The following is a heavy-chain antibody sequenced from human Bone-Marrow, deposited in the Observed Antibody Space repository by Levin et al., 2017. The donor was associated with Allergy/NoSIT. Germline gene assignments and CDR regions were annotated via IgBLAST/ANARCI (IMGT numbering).Heavy chain of an antibody. J-gene: IGHJ6*02. CDR2: ISYDGSNK. V-gene: IGHV3-30*18. D-gene: IGHD3-10*01. CDR1: GFTFSSYG. Sequence: GGSLRLSCAASGFTFSSYGMHWVRQAPGKGLEWVAVISYDGSNKYYADSVKGRFTISRDNSKNTLYLQMNSLRAEDTAVYYCAKRLLWFGVPIYGMDVWGQGTTVTVSS. CDR3: AKRLLWFGVPIYGMDV.